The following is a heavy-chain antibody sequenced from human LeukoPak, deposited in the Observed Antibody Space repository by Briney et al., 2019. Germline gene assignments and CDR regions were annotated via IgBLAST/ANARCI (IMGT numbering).Heavy chain of an antibody. V-gene: IGHV4-39*01. J-gene: IGHJ4*02. CDR1: GGSISRSSCY. D-gene: IGHD3-22*01. CDR3: ARLSGSYYYDSSGYTFDY. CDR2: IYYSGST. Sequence: SETLSLTCTVSGGSISRSSCYWGWIRQPPGKGLEWIGSIYYSGSTYYNPSLKSRVTISVDTSKNQFSLKLSSVTAADTAVYYCARLSGSYYYDSSGYTFDYWGQGTLVTVSS.